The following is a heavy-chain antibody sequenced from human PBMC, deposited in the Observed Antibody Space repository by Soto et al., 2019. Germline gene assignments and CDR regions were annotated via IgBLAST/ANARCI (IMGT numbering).Heavy chain of an antibody. CDR1: GGSFSGYY. V-gene: IGHV4-34*01. CDR3: ARLVVPAPIYYYYMDV. D-gene: IGHD2-2*01. Sequence: PSETLSLTCAVYGGSFSGYYWSWIRQPPGKGLEWIGEINHSGSTNYNPSLKSRVTISVDTSKNQFSLKLSSVTAADTAVYYCARLVVPAPIYYYYMDVWGKGTTVTVSS. J-gene: IGHJ6*03. CDR2: INHSGST.